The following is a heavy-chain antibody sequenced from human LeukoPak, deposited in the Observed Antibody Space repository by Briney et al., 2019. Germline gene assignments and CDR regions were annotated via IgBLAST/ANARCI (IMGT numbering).Heavy chain of an antibody. CDR3: ARDQTGTTDYYYYGMDV. D-gene: IGHD1-1*01. V-gene: IGHV1-69*04. CDR1: GGTFSSYA. J-gene: IGHJ6*02. Sequence: SVKVSCKASGGTFSSYAISWVRRAPGQGLEWMGRIIPILGIANYAQKFQGRVTITADKSTSTAYMELSSLRSEDTAVYYCARDQTGTTDYYYYGMDVWGQGTTVTVSS. CDR2: IIPILGIA.